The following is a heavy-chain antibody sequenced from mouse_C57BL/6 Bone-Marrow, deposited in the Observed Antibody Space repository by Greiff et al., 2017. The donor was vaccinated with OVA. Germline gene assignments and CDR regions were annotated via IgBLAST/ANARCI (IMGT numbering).Heavy chain of an antibody. Sequence: QVQRKESGPELVKPGASVKISCKASGYSFTSYYIHWVKQRPGQGLEWIGWIYPGSGNTKYNEKFKGKATLTADTSSSTAYMQLSSLTSEDSAVYYCARSPYALYFDYWGQGTTLTVSS. CDR2: IYPGSGNT. J-gene: IGHJ2*01. V-gene: IGHV1-66*01. CDR1: GYSFTSYY. D-gene: IGHD6-5*01. CDR3: ARSPYALYFDY.